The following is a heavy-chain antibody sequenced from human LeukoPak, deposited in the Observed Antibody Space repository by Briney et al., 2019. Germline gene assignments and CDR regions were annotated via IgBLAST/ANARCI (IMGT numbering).Heavy chain of an antibody. Sequence: PGGSLRLSCVVSGISLSNYAMTWVRQAPGKGLEWVSYISERGGSATYADSVRGRLTISRDTSLNTLYLQMNSLRAEDTAVYFCAKRGVVIRGILVIGYHQEAYHYDFWGQGVLVTVSS. CDR3: AKRGVVIRGILVIGYHQEAYHYDF. D-gene: IGHD3-10*01. V-gene: IGHV3-23*01. CDR2: ISERGGSA. J-gene: IGHJ4*02. CDR1: GISLSNYA.